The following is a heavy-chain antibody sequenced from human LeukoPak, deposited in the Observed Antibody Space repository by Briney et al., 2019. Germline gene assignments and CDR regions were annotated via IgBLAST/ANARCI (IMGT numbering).Heavy chain of an antibody. CDR3: AKEDFLDAFDI. CDR2: ISYDGSNK. CDR1: GFTFSSYG. D-gene: IGHD3/OR15-3a*01. J-gene: IGHJ3*02. Sequence: GGSLTLSCSASGFTFSSYGMHWVPPAPGKGLEWVAVISYDGSNKYYAGSVKGRFTISRDNSKNTLYLQMNSLRAEDTAVYYCAKEDFLDAFDIWGQGTMVTVSS. V-gene: IGHV3-30*18.